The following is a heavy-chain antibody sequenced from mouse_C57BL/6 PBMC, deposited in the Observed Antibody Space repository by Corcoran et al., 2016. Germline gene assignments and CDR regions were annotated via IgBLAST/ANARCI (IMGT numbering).Heavy chain of an antibody. CDR3: ARRYYDYDDYFDY. Sequence: QIQLVQSGPELKKPGATVKISCKASGYTFTTYGMSLVKQAPGKGLKWMGWINTYSGVPTYADDFKGRFAFSLETSASTAYLQINNLKNEDTATYFCARRYYDYDDYFDYWGQGTTLTVSS. CDR2: INTYSGVP. J-gene: IGHJ2*01. V-gene: IGHV9-3*01. D-gene: IGHD2-4*01. CDR1: GYTFTTYG.